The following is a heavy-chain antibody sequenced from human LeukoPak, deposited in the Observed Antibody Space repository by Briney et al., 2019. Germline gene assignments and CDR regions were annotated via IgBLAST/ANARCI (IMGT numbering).Heavy chain of an antibody. Sequence: SETLSLTCTVSGGSISSSSYYWGWLRQPPGTGLEWIGSIYYSGSTYYNPSLKSRVTISVDTSKNQFSLKLSSVTAADTAVYYCARDEVGHYYDSSGYYIWGQGTLVTVSS. CDR1: GGSISSSSYY. CDR2: IYYSGST. V-gene: IGHV4-39*07. D-gene: IGHD3-22*01. CDR3: ARDEVGHYYDSSGYYI. J-gene: IGHJ4*02.